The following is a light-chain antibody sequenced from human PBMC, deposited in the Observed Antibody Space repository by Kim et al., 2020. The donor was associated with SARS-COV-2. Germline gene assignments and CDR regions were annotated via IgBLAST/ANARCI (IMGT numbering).Light chain of an antibody. Sequence: GEGATPSCRASQSVSSSYLAWYQQKPGQAPRLLIPGASSRATGIPDRFSGSGSGTDFTLTIAGLEPEDFAVYYCQHYGSSLWTFGQGTKVDIK. CDR3: QHYGSSLWT. CDR2: GAS. CDR1: QSVSSSY. V-gene: IGKV3-20*01. J-gene: IGKJ1*01.